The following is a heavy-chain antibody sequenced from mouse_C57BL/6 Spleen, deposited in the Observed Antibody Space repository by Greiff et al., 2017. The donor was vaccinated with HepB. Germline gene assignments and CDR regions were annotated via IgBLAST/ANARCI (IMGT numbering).Heavy chain of an antibody. V-gene: IGHV1-15*01. CDR2: IDPETGGT. CDR1: GYTFTDYE. J-gene: IGHJ2*01. CDR3: KSHYYGSSYEGSDY. Sequence: VQLQQSGAELVRPGASVTLSCKASGYTFTDYEMHWVKQTPVHGLEWIGAIDPETGGTAYNQKFKGKAILTADKSSSTAYMELRSLTSEDSAVYYCKSHYYGSSYEGSDYWGQGTTLTVSS. D-gene: IGHD1-1*01.